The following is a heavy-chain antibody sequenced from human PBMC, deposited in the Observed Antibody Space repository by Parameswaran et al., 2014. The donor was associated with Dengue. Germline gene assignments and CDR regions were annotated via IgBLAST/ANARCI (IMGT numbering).Heavy chain of an antibody. D-gene: IGHD1-7*01. V-gene: IGHV1-46*01. J-gene: IGHJ3*02. CDR2: INPSGGST. CDR3: ARARTGTTAFDI. Sequence: WVRQAPGQGLEWMGIINPSGGSTSYAQKFQGRVTMTRDTSTSTVYMELSSLRSEDTAVYYCARARTGTTAFDIWGQGTMVTVSS.